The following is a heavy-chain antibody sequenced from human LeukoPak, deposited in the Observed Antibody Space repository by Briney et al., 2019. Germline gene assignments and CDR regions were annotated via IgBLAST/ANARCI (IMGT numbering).Heavy chain of an antibody. Sequence: SETLSLTCTVSGGSISPYFWSWFRQPPGKGLEWIGYISYTGSTVYSPSLKSRVTISVDTSKNQFSLQLTSVTAADTAVYYCARDDYRGVTNFDPWGQGTLVTVSS. CDR1: GGSISPYF. CDR2: ISYTGST. CDR3: ARDDYRGVTNFDP. J-gene: IGHJ5*02. V-gene: IGHV4-59*01. D-gene: IGHD3-10*01.